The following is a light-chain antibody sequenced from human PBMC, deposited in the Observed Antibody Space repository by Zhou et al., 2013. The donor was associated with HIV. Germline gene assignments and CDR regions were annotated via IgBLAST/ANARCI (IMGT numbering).Light chain of an antibody. CDR1: QGISSA. Sequence: AIQLTQSPASLSASVGDRVTITCRASQGISSALAWYQQKPGKAPKVLIYDASTLESGVPSRFSGSGSGTDFTLTISSLQPEDFATYYCQQFKSYLLFGGGTKVEIK. CDR3: QQFKSYLL. J-gene: IGKJ4*01. CDR2: DAS. V-gene: IGKV1-13*02.